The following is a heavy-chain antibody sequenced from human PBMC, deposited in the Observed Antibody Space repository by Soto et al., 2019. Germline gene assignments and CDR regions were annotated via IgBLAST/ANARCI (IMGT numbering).Heavy chain of an antibody. V-gene: IGHV1-18*01. CDR2: ISAYNGNT. CDR1: GYTFTSYG. J-gene: IGHJ4*02. Sequence: GASVKVSCKASGYTFTSYGISWVRQAPGQGLEWMGWISAYNGNTNYAQKLQGRVTTTTDTSTSTAYMELRSLRSDDTAVYYCARVEYYYDSSGYPSDYWGQGTLVTVSS. CDR3: ARVEYYYDSSGYPSDY. D-gene: IGHD3-22*01.